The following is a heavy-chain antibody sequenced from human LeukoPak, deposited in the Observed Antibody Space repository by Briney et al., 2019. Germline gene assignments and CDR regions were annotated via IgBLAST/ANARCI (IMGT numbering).Heavy chain of an antibody. CDR2: ISERGGST. Sequence: GGSLRLSCVVSGISLSNYAMTWVRQAPGKGLEWVSYISERGGSTTYADSVKGRFSISRDTSLNTLYLQMNNLRAEDPAVYFWAKRGVAIRGLLVIGYHQEAYHYDFWGQGVLVTVSS. CDR1: GISLSNYA. CDR3: AKRGVAIRGLLVIGYHQEAYHYDF. D-gene: IGHD3-10*01. V-gene: IGHV3-23*01. J-gene: IGHJ4*02.